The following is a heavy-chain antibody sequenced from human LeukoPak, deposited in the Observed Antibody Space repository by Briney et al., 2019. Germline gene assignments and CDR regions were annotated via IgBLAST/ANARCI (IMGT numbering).Heavy chain of an antibody. CDR1: GYSFTGFW. V-gene: IGHV5-51*01. Sequence: PGESLKISCETSGYSFTGFWIAWARQMPGKGLEWMGIIYPSNSDTRYSPSFQGQVTISADKSIRTAYLQWSSLKASDTAMYYCARQASSGWYGLWNWFDPWGQGTLVTVSS. CDR2: IYPSNSDT. CDR3: ARQASSGWYGLWNWFDP. D-gene: IGHD6-19*01. J-gene: IGHJ5*02.